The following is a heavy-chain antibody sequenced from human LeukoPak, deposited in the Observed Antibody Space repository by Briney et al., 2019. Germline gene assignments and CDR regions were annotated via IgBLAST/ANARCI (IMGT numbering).Heavy chain of an antibody. V-gene: IGHV3-21*01. CDR3: ARDVYDSSGYYAIDY. Sequence: GGSLRLSFAASGFTFSTYSLNWVRQAPGKGLEWVSCISSSSTYIYYADSVRGRFTISRDNAKNSLYLQMNSLRAEDTAVYYCARDVYDSSGYYAIDYWGQGTLVNLSS. CDR2: ISSSSTYI. J-gene: IGHJ4*02. D-gene: IGHD3-22*01. CDR1: GFTFSTYS.